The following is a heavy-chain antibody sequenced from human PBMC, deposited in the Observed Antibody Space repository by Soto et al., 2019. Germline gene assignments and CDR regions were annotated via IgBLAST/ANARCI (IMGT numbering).Heavy chain of an antibody. Sequence: SETLSLTCSVSGESISSSSYYWGWIRQPPGKGLEWIGSIYYSGRTYYNPSFKSRVTISIDTSKNQFSLKLSSVTATDTAVYYCARQRTAVVTQAYFDHWGQGALVTVS. V-gene: IGHV4-39*01. CDR1: GESISSSSYY. J-gene: IGHJ4*02. CDR2: IYYSGRT. CDR3: ARQRTAVVTQAYFDH. D-gene: IGHD2-21*02.